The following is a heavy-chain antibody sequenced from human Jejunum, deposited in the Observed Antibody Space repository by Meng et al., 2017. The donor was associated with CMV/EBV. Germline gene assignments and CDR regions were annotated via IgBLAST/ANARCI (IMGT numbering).Heavy chain of an antibody. J-gene: IGHJ2*01. CDR3: AKTLHCSSTSCPYWYFDL. D-gene: IGHD2-2*01. V-gene: IGHV3-23*01. CDR2: ISGSGGST. CDR1: FTFSSYA. Sequence: FTFSSYAMSWVRQAPGKGLEWVSAISGSGGSTYYADSVKGRFTISRDNSKNTLYLQMNSLRAEDTAVYYCAKTLHCSSTSCPYWYFDLWGRGTPVTVSS.